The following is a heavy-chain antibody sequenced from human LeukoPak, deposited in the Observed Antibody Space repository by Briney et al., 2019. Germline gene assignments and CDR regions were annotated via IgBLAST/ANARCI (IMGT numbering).Heavy chain of an antibody. V-gene: IGHV4-39*01. CDR1: NDSISSTSYY. CDR2: VYYSGST. J-gene: IGHJ3*02. CDR3: ARLGVRGTNGDYQSGAFDI. D-gene: IGHD4-17*01. Sequence: SEMLSLNCTVSNDSISSTSYYWGWIRQPPGKGLDWVASVYYSGSTYYNPSLKSRLTVSVATSKNQFSLKLSSVTAADTAVYFCARLGVRGTNGDYQSGAFDIWGPGKPGTVSS.